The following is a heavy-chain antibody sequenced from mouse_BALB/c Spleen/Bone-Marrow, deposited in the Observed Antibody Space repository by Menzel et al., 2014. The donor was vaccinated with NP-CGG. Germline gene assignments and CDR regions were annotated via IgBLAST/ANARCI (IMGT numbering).Heavy chain of an antibody. CDR2: ISSGSSYT. CDR3: ARRHDYDDEGAR. CDR1: GFTFSSYA. Sequence: EVKVVESGGGLVKPGGSLKLSCAASGFTFSSYAMSWVRQTPEKRLEWVATISSGSSYTYYPDNVKGRFTISRDNAKNILYLQMSSLRSEDTAMYYCARRHDYDDEGARWGQGTLLTVSA. J-gene: IGHJ3*01. D-gene: IGHD2-4*01. V-gene: IGHV5-9-1*01.